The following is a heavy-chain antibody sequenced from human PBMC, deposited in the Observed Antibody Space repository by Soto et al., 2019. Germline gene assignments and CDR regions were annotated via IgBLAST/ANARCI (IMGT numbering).Heavy chain of an antibody. CDR1: GFTFSSYW. CDR3: VRGDGDRYDGTGYLGRP. J-gene: IGHJ5*02. V-gene: IGHV3-74*01. D-gene: IGHD3-22*01. Sequence: EVQLVESGGGLVQPGGSLRLSCAASGFTFSSYWMHWVRQAPGKGLEWVSRMNMDGNRISYVDSVKGRCTISRDNAKHMFYMEMNSARVEDTAVYYCVRGDGDRYDGTGYLGRPGGQGSRVTVSS. CDR2: MNMDGNRI.